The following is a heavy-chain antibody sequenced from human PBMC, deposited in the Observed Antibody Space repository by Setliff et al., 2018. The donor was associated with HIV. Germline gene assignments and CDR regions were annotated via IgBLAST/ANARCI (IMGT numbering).Heavy chain of an antibody. Sequence: ASETLSLTCTVSGGSISSYYWSWIRQPPGKGLEWLGHIYSSGSTNYNPSLKSRVTISVDTSKNQFSLKLSSVTAADTAVYYCARASGPGTHWYFDLWGRGTLVTVSS. D-gene: IGHD1-26*01. J-gene: IGHJ2*01. V-gene: IGHV4-59*01. CDR3: ARASGPGTHWYFDL. CDR1: GGSISSYY. CDR2: IYSSGST.